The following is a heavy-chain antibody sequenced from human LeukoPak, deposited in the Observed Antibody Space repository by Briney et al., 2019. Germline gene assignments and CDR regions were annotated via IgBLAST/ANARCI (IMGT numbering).Heavy chain of an antibody. CDR2: ISAYNGNT. J-gene: IGHJ4*02. Sequence: GASVKVSCKASGYTFTSYGISWVRQAPGQGLEWMGWISAYNGNTNYAQKLQGRVTMTTDTSTSTAYMELRSLRSDDTAVYYCARDRPDGERDVAPGSVAERYFDYWGQGTLVTVSS. V-gene: IGHV1-18*01. D-gene: IGHD1-14*01. CDR1: GYTFTSYG. CDR3: ARDRPDGERDVAPGSVAERYFDY.